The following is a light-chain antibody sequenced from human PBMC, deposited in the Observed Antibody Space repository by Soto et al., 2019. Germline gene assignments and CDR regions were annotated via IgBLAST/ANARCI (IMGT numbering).Light chain of an antibody. CDR2: GAS. Sequence: ENVFTQSPCTLSLSTGEKATLSCRASQSVSNNYLAWYQQKPGQAPRLLIYGASNRATGIPDRFSGSGSGTDFTLTISRLEPEDFAVYYCQQYGSSGTFGQGTKVDIK. CDR1: QSVSNNY. CDR3: QQYGSSGT. J-gene: IGKJ1*01. V-gene: IGKV3-20*01.